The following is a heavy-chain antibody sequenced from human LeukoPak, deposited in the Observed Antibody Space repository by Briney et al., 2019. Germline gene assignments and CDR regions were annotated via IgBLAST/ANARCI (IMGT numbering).Heavy chain of an antibody. CDR3: ARDTRRYYDFWSGYSYNWFDP. CDR1: GFTFSSYW. CDR2: IKEEGSKK. D-gene: IGHD3-3*01. Sequence: GGSLRLSCAASGFTFSSYWMSWVRQAPGKGLEWVANIKEEGSKKYYVDSVKGRFTISRDNAKNSLYLQMNSLRAEDTAVYYCARDTRRYYDFWSGYSYNWFDPWGQGTLVTVSS. V-gene: IGHV3-7*01. J-gene: IGHJ5*02.